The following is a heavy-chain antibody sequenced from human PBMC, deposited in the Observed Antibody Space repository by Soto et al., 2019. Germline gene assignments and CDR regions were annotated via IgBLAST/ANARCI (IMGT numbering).Heavy chain of an antibody. D-gene: IGHD3-10*01. V-gene: IGHV1-18*01. Sequence: ASVKLSCKTSGYTFTNFALSWVRQAPGQGLEWIGFVSANNGFTHFAQKFQGRVSVKTDTSTSTVYLDLRSLSSDDTAVYYCARGGEARHLDSWGQGTPVTVSS. CDR1: GYTFTNFA. CDR2: VSANNGFT. CDR3: ARGGEARHLDS. J-gene: IGHJ5*01.